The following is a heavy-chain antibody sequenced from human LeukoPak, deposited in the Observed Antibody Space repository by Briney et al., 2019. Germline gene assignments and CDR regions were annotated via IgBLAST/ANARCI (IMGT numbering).Heavy chain of an antibody. CDR3: ARPKRGY. CDR1: GGSFSGYY. CDR2: INHSGST. J-gene: IGHJ4*02. Sequence: SETLSLTCAVYGGSFSGYYWSWIRQPPGKGLEWIGEINHSGSTNYNPSLKSRVTISVDTSKNQFSLKLSSVTAADTAVYYCARPKRGYWGQGTLVTVSS. V-gene: IGHV4-34*01. D-gene: IGHD3-10*01.